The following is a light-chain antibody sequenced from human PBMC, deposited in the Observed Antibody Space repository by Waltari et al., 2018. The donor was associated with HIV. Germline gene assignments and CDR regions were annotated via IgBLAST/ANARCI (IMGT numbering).Light chain of an antibody. J-gene: IGKJ1*01. Sequence: AIQLTQSPSSLSVSITDRVTITCRASQVIKSALAWYQQKPGQPPKLLIYAASRLQSGVPSRFTGSGSGTDFTLTISSLQPEDFATYYCQQFNSYPWTFGQGTKVEVK. CDR1: QVIKSA. V-gene: IGKV1-13*02. CDR3: QQFNSYPWT. CDR2: AAS.